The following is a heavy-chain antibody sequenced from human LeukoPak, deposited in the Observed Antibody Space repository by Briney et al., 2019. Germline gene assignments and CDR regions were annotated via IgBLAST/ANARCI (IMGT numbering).Heavy chain of an antibody. Sequence: ASVKVSCKASGYTFTSYYMHWVRQAAGQGLEWMGVINPSGGSTSYAQTLQGRVTMTRDPPTSTVYMELSSLRSEDTAVHYCASAEKRYFDWLRGGYWFDPWGQGTLVSVSS. V-gene: IGHV1-46*04. CDR1: GYTFTSYY. CDR3: ASAEKRYFDWLRGGYWFDP. D-gene: IGHD3-9*01. CDR2: INPSGGST. J-gene: IGHJ5*02.